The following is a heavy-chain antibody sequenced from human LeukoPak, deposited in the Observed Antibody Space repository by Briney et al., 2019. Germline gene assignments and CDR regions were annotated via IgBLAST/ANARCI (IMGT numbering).Heavy chain of an antibody. V-gene: IGHV3-23*01. J-gene: IGHJ4*02. CDR1: GFTFISYA. CDR2: IIGRGGST. CDR3: AKDGTTTITFDY. Sequence: PGWSLRLSCPACGFTFISYALSWLRQPPGKGLDYVSVIIGRGGSTHYRDSVKGRLPNSIDNSKNTLYLQMNSLRVEDTAVDYCAKDGTTTITFDYWGQGTLVTVPS. D-gene: IGHD1-1*01.